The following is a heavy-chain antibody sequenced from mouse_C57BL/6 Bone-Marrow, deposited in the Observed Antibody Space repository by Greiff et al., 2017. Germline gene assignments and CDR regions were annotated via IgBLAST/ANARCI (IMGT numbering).Heavy chain of an antibody. CDR3: AAERWLPLSAMDY. V-gene: IGHV1-64*01. J-gene: IGHJ4*01. D-gene: IGHD2-3*01. CDR2: IHPNSGST. Sequence: QVQLQQPGAELVKPGASVKLSCKASGYTFTSYWMHWVKQRPGQGLEWIGMIHPNSGSTNYNEKFKSKATLTVDKSSSKAYMQLSSLTSEDSAVYYCAAERWLPLSAMDYWGQGTSVTVSS. CDR1: GYTFTSYW.